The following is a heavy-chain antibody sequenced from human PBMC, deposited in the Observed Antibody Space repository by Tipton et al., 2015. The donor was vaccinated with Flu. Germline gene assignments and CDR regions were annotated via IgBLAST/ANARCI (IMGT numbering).Heavy chain of an antibody. V-gene: IGHV4-61*02. CDR1: GGSISSGSYY. J-gene: IGHJ6*01. CDR2: FYTSGST. D-gene: IGHD3-3*01. Sequence: LRLSCTVSGGSISSGSYYWSWIRQPAGKGLEWIGRFYTSGSTNYNASLKSRVTMSVDTSKNQFSLNLSSVTAADTAVYYSARVGDLWSGTNYALTVW. CDR3: ARVGDLWSGTNYALTV.